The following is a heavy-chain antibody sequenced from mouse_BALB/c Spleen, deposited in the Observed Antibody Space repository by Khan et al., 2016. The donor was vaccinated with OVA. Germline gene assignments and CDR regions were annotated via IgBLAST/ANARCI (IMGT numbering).Heavy chain of an antibody. J-gene: IGHJ2*01. CDR2: INPSNGRT. CDR1: GYTLTSYW. CDR3: ARILINFDY. D-gene: IGHD1-1*01. Sequence: QVQLQQSGAELVNPGASVNLSCKASGYTLTSYWMHWVKQRPGQGLEWIGEINPSNGRTNYNEKFKSKATLTVDKSSSTAYMQLSSRTSEESAVYYCARILINFDYWGQGTTLTVSS. V-gene: IGHV1S81*02.